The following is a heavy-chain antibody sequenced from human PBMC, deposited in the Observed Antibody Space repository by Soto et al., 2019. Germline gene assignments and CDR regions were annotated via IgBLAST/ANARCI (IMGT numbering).Heavy chain of an antibody. Sequence: SETLSLTCTVSGGSISSGGYYWSWIRQHPGKGLEWIGYIYYSGSTYYNPSLKSRVTISVDTSKNQFSLKLSPVTAADTAVYYCARVCGGECHNGMDVWGQGTTVTVSS. CDR2: IYYSGST. CDR3: ARVCGGECHNGMDV. J-gene: IGHJ6*02. V-gene: IGHV4-31*03. CDR1: GGSISSGGYY. D-gene: IGHD2-21*01.